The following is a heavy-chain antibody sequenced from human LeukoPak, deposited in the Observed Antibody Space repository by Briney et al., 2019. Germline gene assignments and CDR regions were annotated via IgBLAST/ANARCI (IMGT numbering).Heavy chain of an antibody. CDR1: GYTFTSYY. D-gene: IGHD3-9*01. Sequence: ASVKVSCKASGYTFTSYYMHWVRQAPGQGLEWMGIINPSGGSTSYAQKFQGRVTMTRDMSTSTVYMELSSLRSEDTAVYYCARDFYYDTPDDILTGYYQFDPWGQGTLVTVSS. CDR2: INPSGGST. V-gene: IGHV1-46*01. J-gene: IGHJ5*02. CDR3: ARDFYYDTPDDILTGYYQFDP.